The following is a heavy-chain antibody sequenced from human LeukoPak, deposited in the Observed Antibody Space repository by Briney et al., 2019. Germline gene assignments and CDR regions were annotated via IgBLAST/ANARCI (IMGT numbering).Heavy chain of an antibody. CDR2: ISYDGSNK. V-gene: IGHV3-30*18. J-gene: IGHJ4*02. CDR3: AKDRIVVVPAANIPDY. D-gene: IGHD2-2*01. Sequence: PGGSLRLSCAASGFTFSSYGMHWVRQAPGKGLEWVAVISYDGSNKYYADSVKGRFTISRDNSKNTLYLQMNSLRAEDTAVYYCAKDRIVVVPAANIPDYWGQGTLVTVSS. CDR1: GFTFSSYG.